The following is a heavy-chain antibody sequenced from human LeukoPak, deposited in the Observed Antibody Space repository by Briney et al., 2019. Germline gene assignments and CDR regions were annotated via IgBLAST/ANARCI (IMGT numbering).Heavy chain of an antibody. J-gene: IGHJ3*02. CDR3: ARGPYSYDSSGAFDI. CDR1: GYSISSGYY. CDR2: ISNSGST. V-gene: IGHV4-38-2*02. Sequence: SETLSLTCTVSGYSISSGYYWGWIRQPPGKGLEWIGSISNSGSTYYNPSLKSRVTISVDTSNNQFSLKLSSVTAADTAVYFCARGPYSYDSSGAFDIWGQGTMVTVSS. D-gene: IGHD3-22*01.